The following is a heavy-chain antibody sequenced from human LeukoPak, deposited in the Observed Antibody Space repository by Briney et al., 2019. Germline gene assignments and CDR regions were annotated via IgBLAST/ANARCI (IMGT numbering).Heavy chain of an antibody. CDR2: ISSSSTI. J-gene: IGHJ4*02. V-gene: IGHV3-48*04. D-gene: IGHD6-13*01. CDR1: GFTFSSYS. CDR3: ARGSSRIAAAGLDY. Sequence: PGGSLRLSCAASGFTFSSYSMNWVRQAPGKGLEWVSYISSSSTIYYADSVKGRFTISRDNAKNSLYLQMNSLRAEDTAVYYCARGSSRIAAAGLDYWGQGTLVTVSS.